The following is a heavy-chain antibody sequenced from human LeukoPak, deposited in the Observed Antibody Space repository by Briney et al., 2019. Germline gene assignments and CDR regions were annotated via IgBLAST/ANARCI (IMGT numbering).Heavy chain of an antibody. Sequence: HGESLKISCKCSGYSFTSYWISWVRQMPGKGLEWMGIIYPRDSDTRYSPSFQGQVTVSADKSISTAYLQWSSLEASDTAMYYCARRQYSGYDFDFWGQGTLVTVSS. CDR1: GYSFTSYW. V-gene: IGHV5-51*01. CDR2: IYPRDSDT. D-gene: IGHD5-12*01. J-gene: IGHJ4*02. CDR3: ARRQYSGYDFDF.